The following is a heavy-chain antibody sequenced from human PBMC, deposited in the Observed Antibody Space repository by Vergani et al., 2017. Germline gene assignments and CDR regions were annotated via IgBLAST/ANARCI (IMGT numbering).Heavy chain of an antibody. Sequence: QVQLQESGPGLVKPPGTLSLTCAVSGDSISSNNCWTWVRQPPGKGLEWIGEICHTEDTKYSPSLKSRVTVSVDESRNLFSLRLNSVTAADTAVYYCASRPTQCRRTSCLGPPFDFWGPGILVTVSS. CDR3: ASRPTQCRRTSCLGPPFDF. J-gene: IGHJ4*02. V-gene: IGHV4-4*03. D-gene: IGHD2-2*01. CDR1: GDSISSNNC. CDR2: ICHTEDT.